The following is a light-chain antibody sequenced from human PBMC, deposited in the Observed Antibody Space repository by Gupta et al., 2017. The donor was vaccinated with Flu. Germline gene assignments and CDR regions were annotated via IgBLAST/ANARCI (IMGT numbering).Light chain of an antibody. CDR3: CSYAGSYSYI. CDR1: TSDVGGYDY. J-gene: IGLJ1*01. V-gene: IGLV2-11*01. Sequence: QSALTQPRSVSASPGQSVTFSCTGTTSDVGGYDYVSWYQQPPGKAPKLMFYNVNQRPAGAPDRFAVSKAGNTASLTIFGHQAEDEADYYCCSYAGSYSYIFGSGTRVSVL. CDR2: NVN.